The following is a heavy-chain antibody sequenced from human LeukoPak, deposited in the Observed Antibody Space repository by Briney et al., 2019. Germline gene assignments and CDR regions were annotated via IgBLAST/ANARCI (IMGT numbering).Heavy chain of an antibody. J-gene: IGHJ4*02. D-gene: IGHD3-22*01. Sequence: ASVTVSFKASGYTFTSYGISWVRQAPGQGLEWMGWISSYNGNTNYAQKLQGRVTMTTDTSTSTAYMELRSLRSDDTAVYYCARGSEYYYDSSGYYYDYWGQGTLVTVSS. CDR2: ISSYNGNT. CDR3: ARGSEYYYDSSGYYYDY. V-gene: IGHV1-18*01. CDR1: GYTFTSYG.